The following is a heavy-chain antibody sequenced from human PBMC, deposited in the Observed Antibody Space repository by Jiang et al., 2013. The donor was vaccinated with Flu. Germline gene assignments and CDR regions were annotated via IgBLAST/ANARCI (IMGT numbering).Heavy chain of an antibody. J-gene: IGHJ4*02. V-gene: IGHV5-10-1*01. Sequence: GAEVKKPGESLRISCTASGYIFTDYWITWVRQMPGKGLEWMGRIDPRSSYTTYSPSFQGHVIISADKSITTAYLHWSSLKASDTAMYYCARHALGGSGWHYFGDWGQGTLVTVPS. D-gene: IGHD6-25*01. CDR1: GYIFTDYW. CDR2: IDPRSSYT. CDR3: ARHALGGSGWHYFGD.